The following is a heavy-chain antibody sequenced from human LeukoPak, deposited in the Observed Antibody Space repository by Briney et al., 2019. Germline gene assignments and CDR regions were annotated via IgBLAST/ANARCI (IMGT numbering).Heavy chain of an antibody. CDR1: VFTFSSYG. J-gene: IGHJ4*02. V-gene: IGHV3-33*01. CDR2: IWYDGSNK. Sequence: GGSLRLSCAASVFTFSSYGMHWVRQAPGKGLEWVAVIWYDGSNKYYADSVKGRFTISRDNSKNTLYLQMNSLRAEDTAVYYCARDSFGAAYCGGDCSGYFDYWGQGTLVTVSS. CDR3: ARDSFGAAYCGGDCSGYFDY. D-gene: IGHD2-21*02.